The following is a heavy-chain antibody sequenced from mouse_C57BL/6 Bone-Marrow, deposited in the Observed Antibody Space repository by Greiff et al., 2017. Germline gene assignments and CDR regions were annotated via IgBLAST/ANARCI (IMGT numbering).Heavy chain of an antibody. Sequence: VQLQQSGAELVRPGASVKLSCTASGFNIKDDYMHWVKQRPEQGLEWIGWIDPENGDNEYATKFQGKATITADTSSNTAYLQLSSLTSEDTAIYYSTTISDGCFLRDYWGGGASVTVSS. CDR3: TTISDGCFLRDY. V-gene: IGHV14-4*01. J-gene: IGHJ4*01. D-gene: IGHD2-3*01. CDR2: IDPENGDN. CDR1: GFNIKDDY.